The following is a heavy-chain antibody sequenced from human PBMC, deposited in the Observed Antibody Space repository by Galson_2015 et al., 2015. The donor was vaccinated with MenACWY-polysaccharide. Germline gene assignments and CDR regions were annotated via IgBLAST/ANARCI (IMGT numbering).Heavy chain of an antibody. D-gene: IGHD1-26*01. CDR1: GYTFTGYY. J-gene: IGHJ3*02. Sequence: SVKVSCKASGYTFTGYYMHWVRQAPGQGLEWMGWISAYNGNTNYAQKLQGRVTMTTDTSTSTAYMELRSLRSDDTAVYYCARDLPGAPDAFDIWGQGTMVTVSS. V-gene: IGHV1-18*04. CDR3: ARDLPGAPDAFDI. CDR2: ISAYNGNT.